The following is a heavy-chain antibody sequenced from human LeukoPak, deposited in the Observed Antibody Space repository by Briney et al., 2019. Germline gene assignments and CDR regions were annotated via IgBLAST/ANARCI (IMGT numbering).Heavy chain of an antibody. D-gene: IGHD4-17*01. CDR1: GYTFTSYD. Sequence: GASVKVSCKASGYTFTSYDINWVRQATGQGLEWMGWMNPNSGNTGYAQKFQGRVTMTRNTSISTAYMELSSLRSEDTAVYYCARGGVTTNFGYYYYMDVWGKGTTATVSS. V-gene: IGHV1-8*01. CDR2: MNPNSGNT. CDR3: ARGGVTTNFGYYYYMDV. J-gene: IGHJ6*03.